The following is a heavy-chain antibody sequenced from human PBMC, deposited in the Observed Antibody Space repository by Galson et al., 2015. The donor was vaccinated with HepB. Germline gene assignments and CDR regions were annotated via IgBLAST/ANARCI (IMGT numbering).Heavy chain of an antibody. Sequence: SVKVSCKASGYTFTSYGISWVRQAPGQGLEWMGWISAYNGNTNYAQELQGRVTMTTDTSTSTAYMELRSLRSDDTAVYYCARDLTTMIVVGPDPFDPWGQGTLVTVSS. CDR2: ISAYNGNT. CDR1: GYTFTSYG. CDR3: ARDLTTMIVVGPDPFDP. D-gene: IGHD3-22*01. J-gene: IGHJ5*02. V-gene: IGHV1-18*04.